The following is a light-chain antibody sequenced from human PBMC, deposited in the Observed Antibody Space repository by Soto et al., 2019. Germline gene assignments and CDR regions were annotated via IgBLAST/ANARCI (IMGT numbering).Light chain of an antibody. V-gene: IGLV2-14*01. CDR1: SSDVGAYHF. CDR2: EVT. J-gene: IGLJ1*01. CDR3: SSYTSSNTPYV. Sequence: QSVLAQPASVSGSPELSITISCTGSSSDVGAYHFVSWYQHHPGKAPKLILYEVTARPSGVSSRFSGSKSGNTASLTISGLQADDEANYYCSSYTSSNTPYVFGTGTKVTVL.